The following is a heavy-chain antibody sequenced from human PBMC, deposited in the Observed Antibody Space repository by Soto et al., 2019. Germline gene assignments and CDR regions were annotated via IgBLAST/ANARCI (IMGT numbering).Heavy chain of an antibody. Sequence: GGSLRLSCAASGFTFSSYSMNWVRQAPGKGLEWVSSISSSSSYIYYADSVKGRFTISRDNAKNSLYLQMNSLRAEDTAVYYCARRDGYNRTDSFDYWGQGALVTVSS. V-gene: IGHV3-21*01. CDR2: ISSSSSYI. CDR1: GFTFSSYS. CDR3: ARRDGYNRTDSFDY. D-gene: IGHD5-12*01. J-gene: IGHJ4*02.